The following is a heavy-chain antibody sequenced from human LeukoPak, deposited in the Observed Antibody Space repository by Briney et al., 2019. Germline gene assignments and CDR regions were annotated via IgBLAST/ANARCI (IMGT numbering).Heavy chain of an antibody. D-gene: IGHD3-16*01. Sequence: PGGSLRLSCAASGFAFGDYSMNWVRQAPGKGLEWVSSISSSSSYIYYYADSVKGRFTISRDNAKNSLYLQMNSLRPEDTAVYYCARDPGGYFDYWGQGTLVTVSS. J-gene: IGHJ4*02. CDR1: GFAFGDYS. CDR2: ISSSSSYI. CDR3: ARDPGGYFDY. V-gene: IGHV3-21*01.